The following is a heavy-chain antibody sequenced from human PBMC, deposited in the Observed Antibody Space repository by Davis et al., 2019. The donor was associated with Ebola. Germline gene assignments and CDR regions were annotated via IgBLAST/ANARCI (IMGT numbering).Heavy chain of an antibody. CDR2: IDFDGSVR. Sequence: HTGGSLRLSCAASGFAFKTFWMHWVRQVPGKGLEWVARIDFDGSVREYADSVKGRFTISRDNAENTVYLQMDSLRVEDTAVYYCARVRGGSDWSWYFDYWGQGTLVTVSS. CDR1: GFAFKTFW. J-gene: IGHJ4*02. D-gene: IGHD6-19*01. CDR3: ARVRGGSDWSWYFDY. V-gene: IGHV3-74*03.